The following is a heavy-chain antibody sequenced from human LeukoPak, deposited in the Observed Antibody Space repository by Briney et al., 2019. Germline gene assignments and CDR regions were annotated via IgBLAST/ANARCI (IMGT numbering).Heavy chain of an antibody. CDR1: GGSISSSNW. Sequence: SETLSLTCAVSGGSISSSNWWSWVRQPPGKGLEWIGEIYHSGSTNYNPSLKSRVTISVDKSKNQFSLKLSSVTAADTAVYYCARADYYDSSGYYPTYYFDYWGQGTLVTVSS. CDR2: IYHSGST. CDR3: ARADYYDSSGYYPTYYFDY. J-gene: IGHJ4*02. D-gene: IGHD3-22*01. V-gene: IGHV4-4*02.